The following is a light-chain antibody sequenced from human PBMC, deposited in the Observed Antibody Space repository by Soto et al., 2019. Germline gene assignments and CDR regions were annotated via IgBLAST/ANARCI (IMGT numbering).Light chain of an antibody. CDR1: QSVSRN. CDR3: QQYNNWPPSIT. Sequence: EIVLTQSPATLSLSPGERATLSCRASQSVSRNLAWYQQKPGQAPRLLIYGASSRATGIPDRFSGSGSGTDFTLTISSLQSEDFALYYCQQYNNWPPSITFGQGTRLEIK. CDR2: GAS. V-gene: IGKV3D-15*01. J-gene: IGKJ5*01.